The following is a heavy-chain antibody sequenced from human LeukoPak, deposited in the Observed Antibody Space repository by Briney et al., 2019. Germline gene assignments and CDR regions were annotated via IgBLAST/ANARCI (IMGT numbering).Heavy chain of an antibody. V-gene: IGHV3-48*03. CDR1: GFTFSSYE. CDR2: ISSSGSTI. CDR3: ARSGWGYYYFDY. D-gene: IGHD2-15*01. J-gene: IGHJ4*02. Sequence: GGSLRLSCAASGFTFSSYEMNWVRQAPGEGLEWVSYISSSGSTIYYADSVKGRSTIPRDNAKNSLYLQMNSLRAEDTAVYYCARSGWGYYYFDYWGQGTLVTVSS.